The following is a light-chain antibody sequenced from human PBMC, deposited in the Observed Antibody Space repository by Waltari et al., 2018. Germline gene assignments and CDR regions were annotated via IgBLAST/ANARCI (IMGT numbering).Light chain of an antibody. V-gene: IGLV2-23*02. CDR3: SSYSYSSAWP. CDR1: SSDLGSYDL. CDR2: EVD. Sequence: QSALTQPASVSASPGQSISITCTGTSSDLGSYDLVAWYQQHPDKAPKLIIYEVDKRPSGVSYLFSGSKSGNTASLTISGLQAEDEALYFCSSYSYSSAWPFGGGTLVTVL. J-gene: IGLJ3*02.